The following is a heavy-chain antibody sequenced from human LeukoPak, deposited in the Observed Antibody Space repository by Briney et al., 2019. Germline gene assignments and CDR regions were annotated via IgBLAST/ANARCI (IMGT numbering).Heavy chain of an antibody. CDR3: ASPRGSGWSLPDY. J-gene: IGHJ4*02. V-gene: IGHV3-11*04. Sequence: PGGSLRLSCAASGFTFSDYYMSWIRQAPGKGLEWVSYISSSSSTIYYADSVKGRFTISRDNAKNSLYLQMNSLRDEDTAVYYCASPRGSGWSLPDYWGQGTLVTVSS. CDR2: ISSSSSTI. CDR1: GFTFSDYY. D-gene: IGHD6-19*01.